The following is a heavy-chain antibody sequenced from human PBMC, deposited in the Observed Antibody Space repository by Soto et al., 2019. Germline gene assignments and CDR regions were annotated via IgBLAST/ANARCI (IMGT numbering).Heavy chain of an antibody. V-gene: IGHV3-23*01. J-gene: IGHJ5*02. CDR3: AIRSSSWYGWFDP. CDR2: ISGSGGST. Sequence: GGSLRLSCEASGFPFSSYAMNWVRQAPGKGLEWVSTISGSGGSTYYADSVKGRFTISRDNSKNTLYLQMNSLRAEDTAVYYCAIRSSSWYGWFDPWGQGTLVTGSS. D-gene: IGHD6-13*01. CDR1: GFPFSSYA.